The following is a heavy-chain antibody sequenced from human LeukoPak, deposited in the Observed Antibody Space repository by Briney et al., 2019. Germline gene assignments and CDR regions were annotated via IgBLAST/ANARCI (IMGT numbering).Heavy chain of an antibody. CDR3: AKHSSGWYTFDY. CDR1: GFTFSSYA. Sequence: GGPLRLSCAASGFTFSSYAMSWVRQAPGKGLEWVSAISGSGGSTYYADSVKGRFTISRDNSKNTLYLQMNSLRAEDTAVYYCAKHSSGWYTFDYWGQGTLVTVSS. CDR2: ISGSGGST. V-gene: IGHV3-23*01. D-gene: IGHD6-19*01. J-gene: IGHJ4*02.